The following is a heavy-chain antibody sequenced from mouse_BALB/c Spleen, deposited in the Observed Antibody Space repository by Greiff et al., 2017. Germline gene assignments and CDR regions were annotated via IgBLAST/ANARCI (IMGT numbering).Heavy chain of an antibody. V-gene: IGHV1-7*01. J-gene: IGHJ4*01. D-gene: IGHD2-3*01. Sequence: QVQLKESGAELAKPGASVKMSCKASGYTFTSYWMHWVKQRPGQGLEWIGYINPSTGYTEYNQKFKDKATLTADKSSSTAYMQLSSLTSEDSAVYYCARWLLQAMDYWGQGTSVTVSS. CDR3: ARWLLQAMDY. CDR1: GYTFTSYW. CDR2: INPSTGYT.